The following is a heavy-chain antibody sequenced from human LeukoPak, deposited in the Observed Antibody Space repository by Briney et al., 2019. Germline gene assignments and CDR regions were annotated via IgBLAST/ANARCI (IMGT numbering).Heavy chain of an antibody. CDR1: GCTFTGYY. CDR2: INPNSGGT. V-gene: IGHV1-2*02. D-gene: IGHD3-22*01. Sequence: ASVKVSCKASGCTFTGYYMHWVRQAPGQGLEWMGWINPNSGGTNYAQKFQGRVTMTRDTSISTAYMELSRLRSDDTAVYYCARDTYYYDSSGYFDYWGQGTLVTVSS. CDR3: ARDTYYYDSSGYFDY. J-gene: IGHJ4*02.